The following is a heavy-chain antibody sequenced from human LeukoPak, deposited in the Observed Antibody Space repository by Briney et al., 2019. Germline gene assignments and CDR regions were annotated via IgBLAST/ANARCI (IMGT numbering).Heavy chain of an antibody. J-gene: IGHJ5*02. D-gene: IGHD6-13*01. V-gene: IGHV1-2*06. CDR3: ARPQSSSSWYNWFAP. CDR1: GYTFTGYY. CDR2: INPNSGGT. Sequence: ASVKVSCKASGYTFTGYYMHWVRQAPGQGLEWMARINPNSGGTNYAQKFQGRVTMTRDTSISTAYMELSRLRSDDTAVYYCARPQSSSSWYNWFAPWGQGTLVTVSS.